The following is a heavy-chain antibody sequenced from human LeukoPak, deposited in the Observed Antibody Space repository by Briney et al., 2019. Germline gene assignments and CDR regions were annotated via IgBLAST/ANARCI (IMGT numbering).Heavy chain of an antibody. CDR2: IYPGDSNT. CDR3: ARRRWPRPDSSGWYGRSHFDS. J-gene: IGHJ4*02. D-gene: IGHD6-19*01. Sequence: KHGESLKISCKGSGYSFTNYWIGWVRQMPGKGLEWMGIIYPGDSNTKYSPSFQGQVTISADKSISTAYLQWSSLKASDTAMYYCARRRWPRPDSSGWYGRSHFDSWGQGTLVTVSS. CDR1: GYSFTNYW. V-gene: IGHV5-51*01.